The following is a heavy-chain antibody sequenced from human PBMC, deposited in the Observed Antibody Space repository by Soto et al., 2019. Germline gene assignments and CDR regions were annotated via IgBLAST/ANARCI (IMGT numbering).Heavy chain of an antibody. CDR2: IYYSGST. Sequence: PSETLSLTCTVSGGSISSYYWSWIRQPPGKGLEWIGYIYYSGSTNYNPSLKSRVTISVDTSKNQFSLKLSSVTAADTAVYYCARGRYDFWSGYYTPNWFDPWGQGTLVTVSS. CDR3: ARGRYDFWSGYYTPNWFDP. V-gene: IGHV4-59*01. J-gene: IGHJ5*02. D-gene: IGHD3-3*01. CDR1: GGSISSYY.